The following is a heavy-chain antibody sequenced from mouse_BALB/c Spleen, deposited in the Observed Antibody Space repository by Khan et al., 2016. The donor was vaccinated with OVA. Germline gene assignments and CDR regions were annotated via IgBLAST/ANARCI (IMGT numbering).Heavy chain of an antibody. J-gene: IGHJ4*01. V-gene: IGHV9-3-1*01. CDR2: INTYTGEP. Sequence: QIQSVQSGPELKKPGETVKISCKASGYTFTNYGMNWVKQSPGKALKWMGWINTYTGEPTYADDFKGLFAFSLETFASTAYLQINYLQNKNTAKYFCAGPPYCSITLDRWGQGSSVTVTS. D-gene: IGHD1-3*01. CDR1: GYTFTNYG. CDR3: AGPPYCSITLDR.